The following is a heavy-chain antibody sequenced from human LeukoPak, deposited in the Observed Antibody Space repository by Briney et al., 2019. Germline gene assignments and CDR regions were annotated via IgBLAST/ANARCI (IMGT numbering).Heavy chain of an antibody. J-gene: IGHJ4*02. D-gene: IGHD5-18*01. CDR2: ISYDGSNK. CDR1: GFTFSSYA. Sequence: GGPLRLSCAASGFTFSSYAMHWVRQAPGKGLEWVAVISYDGSNKYYADSVKGRFTISRDNSKNTLYLQTNSLRAEDTAVYYCARGLSSYGYFDYWGQGTLVTVSS. CDR3: ARGLSSYGYFDY. V-gene: IGHV3-30-3*01.